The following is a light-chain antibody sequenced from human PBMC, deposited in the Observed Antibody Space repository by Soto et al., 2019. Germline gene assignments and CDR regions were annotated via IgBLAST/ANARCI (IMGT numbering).Light chain of an antibody. CDR1: QSISTY. J-gene: IGKJ4*01. V-gene: IGKV3-11*01. CDR3: QQRANWPLT. Sequence: ERVLIPSPAVLSFSTRERATLSCRASQSISTYLAWYQQKPGQAPRLLIFDASNRATGIPARFSGGGSGTDFSLTISSLDPEDFAVYYCQQRANWPLTFGGGTKVDIK. CDR2: DAS.